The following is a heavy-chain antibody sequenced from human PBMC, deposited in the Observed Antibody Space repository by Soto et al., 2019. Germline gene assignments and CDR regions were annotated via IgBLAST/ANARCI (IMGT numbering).Heavy chain of an antibody. J-gene: IGHJ6*02. CDR3: ARTSRDSSGYELLNPMDV. D-gene: IGHD3-22*01. Sequence: PSETLSLTCTVSGGSLSSSSYYWGWIRQPPGKGLEWIGSIYYSGSTYYYPSLKSRVTISVDTSKNQFSLNLSSVTAADTAVYYSARTSRDSSGYELLNPMDVWGQGTTVTVSS. CDR2: IYYSGST. V-gene: IGHV4-39*01. CDR1: GGSLSSSSYY.